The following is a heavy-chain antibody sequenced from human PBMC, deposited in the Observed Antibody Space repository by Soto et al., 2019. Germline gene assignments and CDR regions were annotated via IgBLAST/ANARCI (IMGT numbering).Heavy chain of an antibody. D-gene: IGHD2-21*02. CDR1: GFTFSSYA. CDR2: ISYDGSNK. CDR3: AKDPRHPPYCGGDCYHPKVY. V-gene: IGHV3-30-3*01. Sequence: GGSLRLSCAASGFTFSSYAMHWVRQAPGKGLEWVAFISYDGSNKFYADSVKGRFTISRDNSKNTLYLQMNSLRAEDTAVYYCAKDPRHPPYCGGDCYHPKVYWGQGTLVTVSS. J-gene: IGHJ4*02.